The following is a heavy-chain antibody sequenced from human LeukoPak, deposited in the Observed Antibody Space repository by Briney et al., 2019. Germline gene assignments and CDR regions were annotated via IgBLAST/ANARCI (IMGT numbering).Heavy chain of an antibody. D-gene: IGHD4-23*01. Sequence: PGGSLRLSCAASGFTFSTYIMNWVRQTPGKGLEWVSSIGTSTSYIYYADSVKGRFTISRDNAKNSLYLEMNSLRAEDTAVYYCARDFGRWFFDYWGQGTLVTVSS. J-gene: IGHJ4*02. CDR3: ARDFGRWFFDY. V-gene: IGHV3-21*01. CDR2: IGTSTSYI. CDR1: GFTFSTYI.